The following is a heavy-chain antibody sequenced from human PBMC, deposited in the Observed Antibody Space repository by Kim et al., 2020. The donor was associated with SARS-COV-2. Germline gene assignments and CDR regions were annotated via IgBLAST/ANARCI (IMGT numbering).Heavy chain of an antibody. D-gene: IGHD6-13*01. V-gene: IGHV4-59*01. Sequence: PSLTSRVHISVDTSKNQFSLKLSSVTAADTAVYYCARDGAAAGTLLWFDPWGQGTLVTVSS. J-gene: IGHJ5*02. CDR3: ARDGAAAGTLLWFDP.